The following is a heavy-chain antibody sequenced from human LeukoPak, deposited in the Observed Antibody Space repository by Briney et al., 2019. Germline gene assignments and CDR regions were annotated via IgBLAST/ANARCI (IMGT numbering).Heavy chain of an antibody. CDR1: GYTFTTYD. Sequence: GASVKVSCKASGYTFTTYDINWVRQAPGQGLEWMGWMNPNSGNTGYAQTLRGRVTITRDTSISTAYMELSSLRSEDTAVYYCARVIGVSAFDIWGRGTMVTVSS. V-gene: IGHV1-8*03. CDR2: MNPNSGNT. CDR3: ARVIGVSAFDI. D-gene: IGHD2/OR15-2a*01. J-gene: IGHJ3*02.